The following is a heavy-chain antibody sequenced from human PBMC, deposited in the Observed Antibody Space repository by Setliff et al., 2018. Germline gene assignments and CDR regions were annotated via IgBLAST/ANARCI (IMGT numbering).Heavy chain of an antibody. CDR1: GDSISSRRNY. CDR2: IYTSWST. D-gene: IGHD6-25*01. J-gene: IGHJ6*03. CDR3: ARMSGFLYMDV. V-gene: IGHV4-61*09. Sequence: KPSETLSLTCTVSGDSISSRRNYWGWFRQPAGKELEWIGQIYTSWSTISNPSLKSRVTISLDTSKNQFSLKLSSVTAADTAVYYCARMSGFLYMDVWGKGTTVTVSS.